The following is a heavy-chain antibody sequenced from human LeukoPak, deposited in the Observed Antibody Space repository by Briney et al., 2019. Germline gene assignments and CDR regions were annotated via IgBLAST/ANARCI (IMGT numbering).Heavy chain of an antibody. CDR3: AKEGLGSSWYPNYFDY. V-gene: IGHV3-30*18. J-gene: IGHJ4*02. Sequence: GGSLRLSCAASGFTLSASAMRWVRPAPGKGLEWMALISYVGSNRYYAYFVKGRFTISRDSSKNTLYLQVNSLRAEDTAVYYCAKEGLGSSWYPNYFDYWGQGTLVTVSS. CDR2: ISYVGSNR. CDR1: GFTLSASA. D-gene: IGHD6-13*01.